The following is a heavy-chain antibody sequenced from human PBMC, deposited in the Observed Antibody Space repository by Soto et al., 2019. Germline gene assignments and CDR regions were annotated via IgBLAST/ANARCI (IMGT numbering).Heavy chain of an antibody. CDR1: GATVDTYT. CDR2: IIPMFRTT. CDR3: AGGDGGADAFDL. V-gene: IGHV1-69*12. Sequence: QVQLVQSGTEVRKPGSSVNVSCQASGATVDTYTFSWVRQAPGKGLQWMGEIIPMFRTTKYAPRFPGRLTLTADDSTRIVYMQLNSLTFEDTAVYYCAGGDGGADAFDLWGQGTMIAVSS. D-gene: IGHD3-16*01. J-gene: IGHJ3*01.